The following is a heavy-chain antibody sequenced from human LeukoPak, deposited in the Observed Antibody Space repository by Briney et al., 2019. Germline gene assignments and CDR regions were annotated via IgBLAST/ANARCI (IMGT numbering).Heavy chain of an antibody. CDR3: ARAGYCSGGSCYKGRLDY. V-gene: IGHV5-51*01. D-gene: IGHD2-15*01. Sequence: GESLKISCKGSGYSFTSYWIGWVRPMPGKGLEWMGIIYPGDSDTRYSPSFQGQVTISADKSISTAYLQWSSLKASDTAMYYCARAGYCSGGSCYKGRLDYWGQGTLVTVSS. CDR2: IYPGDSDT. J-gene: IGHJ4*02. CDR1: GYSFTSYW.